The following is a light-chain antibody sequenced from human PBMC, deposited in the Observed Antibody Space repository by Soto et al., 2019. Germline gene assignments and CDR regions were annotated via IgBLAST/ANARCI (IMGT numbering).Light chain of an antibody. CDR3: HCFDRGLSSYV. Sequence: QSVLTQPPSVSGAPGQWVTISCSGSSSNIGATYDVHWYQQLPGTAPKLLIYGNNNRPSGVPDRFSGSKSGTSASLAIAGAQAEDGGDYYRHCFDRGLSSYVFGTGTKLTVL. CDR1: SSNIGATYD. J-gene: IGLJ1*01. V-gene: IGLV1-40*01. CDR2: GNN.